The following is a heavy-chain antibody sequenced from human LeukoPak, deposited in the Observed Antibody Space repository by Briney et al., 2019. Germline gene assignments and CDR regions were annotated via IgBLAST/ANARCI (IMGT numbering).Heavy chain of an antibody. CDR2: ISSSGSTI. J-gene: IGHJ5*02. CDR3: ARHDWFAP. Sequence: GGSLRLSCAASGFTFSSYEMNWVRQAPGKGLEWVSYISSSGSTIYYTDSVKGRFTISRDNSKNTLYLQMNSLRAEDTAVYYCARHDWFAPWGQGTLVTVSS. CDR1: GFTFSSYE. V-gene: IGHV3-48*03.